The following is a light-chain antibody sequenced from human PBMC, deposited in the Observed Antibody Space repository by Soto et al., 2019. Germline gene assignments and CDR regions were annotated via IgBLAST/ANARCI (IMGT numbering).Light chain of an antibody. CDR1: QTVSSAY. V-gene: IGKV3-20*01. Sequence: EVVLTQSPGILSLSPGDRATLSCRASQTVSSAYLAWYQHIPGQTPRLLIYGASNRATGVPDRFSGSGSGTDFTLTISRLEPEDFAVYYCQQYGSSGTFGQGTKVDIK. CDR2: GAS. J-gene: IGKJ1*01. CDR3: QQYGSSGT.